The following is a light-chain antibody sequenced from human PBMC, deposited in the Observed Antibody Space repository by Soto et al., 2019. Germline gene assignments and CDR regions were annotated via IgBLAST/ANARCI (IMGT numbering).Light chain of an antibody. CDR1: QSVLFSSNNKNY. CDR3: QQYYSGVT. V-gene: IGKV4-1*01. Sequence: DIVMTQSPDSLAVSLGERATIRCRSSQSVLFSSNNKNYLAWYQQRPGQPPKLLLYWASTRYSGVPDRFSGSGSETDFTLTINSLQAEDVAMYFCQQYYSGVTFGQGTRLEI. CDR2: WAS. J-gene: IGKJ2*01.